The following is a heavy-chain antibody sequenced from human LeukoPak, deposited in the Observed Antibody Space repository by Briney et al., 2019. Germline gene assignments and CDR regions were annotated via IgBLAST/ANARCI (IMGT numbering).Heavy chain of an antibody. CDR1: GGSFSGYY. Sequence: SETLSLTCAVYGGSFSGYYWSWIRQPPGKGLEWTGEINHSGSTNYNPSLKSRVTISVDTSKNQFSLKLSSVTAADTAVYYCARAPTSDYYGSGSGYWGQGTLVTVSS. D-gene: IGHD3-10*01. CDR3: ARAPTSDYYGSGSGY. J-gene: IGHJ4*02. CDR2: INHSGST. V-gene: IGHV4-34*01.